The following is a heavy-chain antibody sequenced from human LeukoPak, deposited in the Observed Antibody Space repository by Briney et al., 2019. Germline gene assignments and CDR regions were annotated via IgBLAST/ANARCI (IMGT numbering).Heavy chain of an antibody. CDR2: INAGNGNT. CDR3: ARDPLSKVIVGATHLFDY. V-gene: IGHV1-3*01. J-gene: IGHJ4*02. CDR1: GYTFTSYA. Sequence: ASVKVSRKASGYTFTSYAMHWVRQAPGQRLEWMGWINAGNGNTKYSQKFQGRVTITRDTSASTAYMELSSLRSEDTAVYYCARDPLSKVIVGATHLFDYWGQGTLVTVSS. D-gene: IGHD1-26*01.